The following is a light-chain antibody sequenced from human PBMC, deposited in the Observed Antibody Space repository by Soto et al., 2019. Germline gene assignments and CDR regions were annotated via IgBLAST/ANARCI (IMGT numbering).Light chain of an antibody. Sequence: EIVLTQAPATLSLSPGERATLSCRASQSVINYLAWYQQKPGQAPRLLIYDTSNRATGIPARFSGSGSGTDFTLIISSLEPEDFAVYYCQQRANWPLNFGGGTKVDI. CDR1: QSVINY. V-gene: IGKV3-11*01. CDR3: QQRANWPLN. J-gene: IGKJ4*01. CDR2: DTS.